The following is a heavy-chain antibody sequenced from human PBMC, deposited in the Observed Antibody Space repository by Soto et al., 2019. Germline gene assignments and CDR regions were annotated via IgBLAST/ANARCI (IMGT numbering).Heavy chain of an antibody. D-gene: IGHD2-2*01. Sequence: PGGYLRLSCAASGFTFSSYWMSWVRQAPGKGLEWVANIKQDGSEKYYVDSVKGRFTISRDNAKNSLYLQMNSLRAEDTAVYYCARYCISTSTSDWGYYYGMDVWGQGT. CDR3: ARYCISTSTSDWGYYYGMDV. CDR2: IKQDGSEK. V-gene: IGHV3-7*01. J-gene: IGHJ6*02. CDR1: GFTFSSYW.